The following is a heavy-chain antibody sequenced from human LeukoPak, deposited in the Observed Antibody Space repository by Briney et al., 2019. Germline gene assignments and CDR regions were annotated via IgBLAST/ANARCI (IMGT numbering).Heavy chain of an antibody. CDR2: IYYSGST. V-gene: IGHV4-59*01. Sequence: SETLSLTCTVSGGSISTFYWSWLRQPPGMGLEWIGYIYYSGSTNYNPSLKSRVTISVDTSKNQFSLKLSSVTAADTAVYYCARGTSSGWYWGQGTLVTVSS. CDR1: GGSISTFY. J-gene: IGHJ4*02. CDR3: ARGTSSGWY. D-gene: IGHD6-19*01.